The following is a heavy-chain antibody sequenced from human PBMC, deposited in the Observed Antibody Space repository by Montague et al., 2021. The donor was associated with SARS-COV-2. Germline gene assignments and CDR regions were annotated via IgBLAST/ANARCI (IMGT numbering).Heavy chain of an antibody. CDR1: GFNFDAYA. D-gene: IGHD3-9*01. CDR2: VGWQVGDA. CDR3: VSKLRAQSHFDN. V-gene: IGHV3-9*01. J-gene: IGHJ4*02. Sequence: SLRLSCAASGFNFDAYAFYWVRQPLGRGLECVSGVGWQVGDAVYADSVRGRFTISKDTAERSIHLQMHSLTPEDTALYYCVSKLRAQSHFDNWGQGTLV.